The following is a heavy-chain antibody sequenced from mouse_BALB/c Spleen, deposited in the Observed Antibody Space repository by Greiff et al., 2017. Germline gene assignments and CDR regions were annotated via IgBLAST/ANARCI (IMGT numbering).Heavy chain of an antibody. CDR2: ISSGGSYT. Sequence: EVMLVESGGGLVKPGGSLKLSCAASGFTFSSYAMSWVRQSPEKRLEWVAEISSGGSYTYYPDTVTGRFTNSRDNAKNTLYLEMSSLRSEDTAMYYCALYGYDVWFAYWGQGTLVTVSA. CDR3: ALYGYDVWFAY. J-gene: IGHJ3*01. CDR1: GFTFSSYA. V-gene: IGHV5-9-4*01. D-gene: IGHD2-2*01.